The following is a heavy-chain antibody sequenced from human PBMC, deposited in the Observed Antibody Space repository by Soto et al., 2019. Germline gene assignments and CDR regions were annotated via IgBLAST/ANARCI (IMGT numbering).Heavy chain of an antibody. V-gene: IGHV4-61*08. J-gene: IGHJ4*02. D-gene: IGHD6-13*01. Sequence: ETLSLTCSVSGVSVSSDDYYWNWIRQPPGKGLEWIGYNHIRGRTNYNPSLGSRVAISLDTSKNQFSLTLTSVTAADTAIYYCARLTTSSGWSLFDSWGQGMLVTVSS. CDR1: GVSVSSDDYY. CDR3: ARLTTSSGWSLFDS. CDR2: NHIRGRT.